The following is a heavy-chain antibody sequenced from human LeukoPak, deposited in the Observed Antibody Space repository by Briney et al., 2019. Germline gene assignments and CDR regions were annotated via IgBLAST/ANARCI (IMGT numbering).Heavy chain of an antibody. V-gene: IGHV4-30-2*01. CDR1: RGSFSSGAYA. CDR3: ARGTNAATGEFDY. D-gene: IGHD7-27*01. CDR2: IHDTGST. J-gene: IGHJ4*02. Sequence: SETLSLTCAVSRGSFSSGAYAWTWIRQPPGKGLEWIGYIHDTGSTYYKPSLKSRLTMSVDRSKNHCSLQLTSVTAADTAVYFCARGTNAATGEFDYWGQGILVTVSS.